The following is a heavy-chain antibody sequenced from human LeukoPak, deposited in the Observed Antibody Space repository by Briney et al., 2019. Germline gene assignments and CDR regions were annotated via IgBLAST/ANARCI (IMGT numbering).Heavy chain of an antibody. CDR2: IYHSGDT. CDR1: GGSIGIYY. Sequence: PAETLSLTCTVSGGSIGIYYWSWIRQPPGKVLEWIGYIYHSGDTKYNPSLKSRVTISVDTSKNQFSLRLRSVTAADTAVYYCAREGYSGHDFIYWGQGTLVTVSS. D-gene: IGHD5-12*01. J-gene: IGHJ4*02. V-gene: IGHV4-59*01. CDR3: AREGYSGHDFIY.